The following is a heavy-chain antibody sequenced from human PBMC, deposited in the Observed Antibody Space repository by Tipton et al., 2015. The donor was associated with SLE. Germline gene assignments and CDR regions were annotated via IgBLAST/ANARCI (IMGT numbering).Heavy chain of an antibody. CDR1: GESFSGSY. V-gene: IGHV4-34*01. J-gene: IGHJ4*02. CDR2: ISLGEGT. D-gene: IGHD3-10*01. Sequence: TLSLTCAVYGESFSGSYWSWIRQPPGKGLEWIGEISLGEGTNYNPSLKSRVIISEDTSKKQFSLKLDSVTAADTAVYFCAHSETGFYSESRTYYHRMFDYWGQGTLVTVSS. CDR3: AHSETGFYSESRTYYHRMFDY.